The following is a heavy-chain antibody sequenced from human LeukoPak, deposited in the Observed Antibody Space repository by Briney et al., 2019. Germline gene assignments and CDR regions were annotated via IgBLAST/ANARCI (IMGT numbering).Heavy chain of an antibody. CDR1: GGTFSSYA. J-gene: IGHJ5*02. D-gene: IGHD3-10*01. CDR2: IIPIFGTA. Sequence: SVKVSCKASGGTFSSYAISWVRQAPGQGLEWMGGIIPIFGTANYAQKFQGRVTITADESTSTAYMELSSLRSEDTAVYYCARESQVYYGSGIYYEFDPWGQGTLVTVSS. V-gene: IGHV1-69*13. CDR3: ARESQVYYGSGIYYEFDP.